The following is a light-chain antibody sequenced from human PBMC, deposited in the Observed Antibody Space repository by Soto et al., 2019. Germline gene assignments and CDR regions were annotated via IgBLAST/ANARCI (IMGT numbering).Light chain of an antibody. CDR3: CSSAGSLYV. CDR1: SNDVGGSNY. J-gene: IGLJ1*01. CDR2: DVT. V-gene: IGLV2-11*01. Sequence: QPVLTQPRSVSGSPGQSVTISCTGTSNDVGGSNYVSWYQQHPGKAPKVMIYDVTKRPSGVPDRFSGSKSGNTASLTISGLQAEDEADYYCCSSAGSLYVFGTGTKVTVL.